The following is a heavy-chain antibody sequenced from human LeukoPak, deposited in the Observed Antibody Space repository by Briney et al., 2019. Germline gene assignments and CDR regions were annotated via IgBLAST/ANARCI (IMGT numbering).Heavy chain of an antibody. CDR3: ARAQAEAFDI. V-gene: IGHV4-59*01. Sequence: PSETLSLTCTVSGGSISSYYWSWIRQPPGKGLEWIGYIYYSGSTNYNPSLKSRVTISVDTSKNQFSLKLSSVTAADTAVYYCARAQAEAFDIWGQGTMVTVSS. CDR2: IYYSGST. CDR1: GGSISSYY. J-gene: IGHJ3*02.